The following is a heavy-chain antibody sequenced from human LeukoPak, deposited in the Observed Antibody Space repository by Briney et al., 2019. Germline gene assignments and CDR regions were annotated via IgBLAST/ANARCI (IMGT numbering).Heavy chain of an antibody. J-gene: IGHJ3*02. D-gene: IGHD2-15*01. CDR1: GYSFTSYW. Sequence: ESLKISCKGSGYSFTSYWIGWVRQMPGKGLEWMGIIYPGDSDTRYSPSFQGQVTISADKSISTAYLQWSSLKASDTAMYYCARPYCSGGSCYRDAFDIWGQGTMVTVSS. CDR3: ARPYCSGGSCYRDAFDI. V-gene: IGHV5-51*01. CDR2: IYPGDSDT.